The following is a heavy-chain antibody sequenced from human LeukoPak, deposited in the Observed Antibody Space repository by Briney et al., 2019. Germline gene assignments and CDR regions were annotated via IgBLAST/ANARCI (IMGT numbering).Heavy chain of an antibody. D-gene: IGHD3-22*01. CDR1: GGSISSYY. CDR3: ARRSYDGAYFDY. V-gene: IGHV4-4*07. Sequence: SETLSLTCTVSGGSISSYYWSWIRQPAGKGLEWIGRIYTSGSTNYNPSLKSRVTISVDTSKNQFSLKLSSVTAADTAVYYRARRSYDGAYFDYWGQGTLVTVSS. CDR2: IYTSGST. J-gene: IGHJ4*02.